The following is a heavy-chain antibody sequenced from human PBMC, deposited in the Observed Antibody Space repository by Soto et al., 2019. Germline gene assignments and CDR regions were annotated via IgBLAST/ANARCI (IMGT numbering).Heavy chain of an antibody. CDR2: IYYRGST. D-gene: IGHD2-15*01. CDR3: ARAFKAAGNRLAFDI. V-gene: IGHV4-59*01. J-gene: IGHJ3*02. CDR1: GDSISSYY. Sequence: QVQLQESGPGLVKPSETLSLTCTVSGDSISSYYWSWIRQPPGKGLEWIGYIYYRGSTNHNPSLTMGVTISVGTSRTQFSRKLRSVTAADTAMYYCARAFKAAGNRLAFDIWGQGTMVTVSS.